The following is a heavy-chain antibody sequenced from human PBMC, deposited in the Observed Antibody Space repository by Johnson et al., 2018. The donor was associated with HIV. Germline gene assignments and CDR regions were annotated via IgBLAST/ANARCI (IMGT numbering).Heavy chain of an antibody. CDR1: GFTFSSYG. CDR3: AKTRMGGILDAFDL. V-gene: IGHV3-30*02. D-gene: IGHD3-10*01. J-gene: IGHJ3*01. Sequence: QVQLVESGGGLVQPGGSLRLSCAASGFTFSSYGMHCVRQAPGKGLEWVAFIRYDGSNKYYADSVKGRFTLSRDNSKNTLDLQMNSLTIEDTAVFYCAKTRMGGILDAFDLWGQGTMVIVS. CDR2: IRYDGSNK.